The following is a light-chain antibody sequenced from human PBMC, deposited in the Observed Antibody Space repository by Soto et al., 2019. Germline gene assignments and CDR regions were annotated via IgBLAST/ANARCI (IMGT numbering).Light chain of an antibody. Sequence: IVLTQSPATLSLSPGERATLSCTASQHVTTTYIAWYQQKFGQAPRLLIYGASTRATRTPDRFTGGGFGTDFTLTISRVEPEDFAVYYCQQYDSSFTFGGGTKVEMK. V-gene: IGKV3-20*01. J-gene: IGKJ4*01. CDR2: GAS. CDR3: QQYDSSFT. CDR1: QHVTTTY.